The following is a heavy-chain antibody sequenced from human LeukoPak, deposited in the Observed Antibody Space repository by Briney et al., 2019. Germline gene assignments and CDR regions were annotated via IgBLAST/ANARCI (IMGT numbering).Heavy chain of an antibody. CDR1: GGSISSYY. CDR2: IYYSGST. Sequence: SETLSLTCTVSGGSISSYYWSWIRQPPGKGLEWIGYIYYSGSTNYNSSLKSRVTISVDTSKNQFSLKLSSVTAADTAVYYCARVGSSGSPIGGFDPWGQGTLVTVSS. V-gene: IGHV4-59*01. CDR3: ARVGSSGSPIGGFDP. J-gene: IGHJ5*02. D-gene: IGHD3-22*01.